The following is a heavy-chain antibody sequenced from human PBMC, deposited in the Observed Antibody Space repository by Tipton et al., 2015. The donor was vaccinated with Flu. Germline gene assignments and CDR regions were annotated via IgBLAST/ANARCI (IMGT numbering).Heavy chain of an antibody. CDR2: IYYSGST. D-gene: IGHD6-13*01. CDR1: GGSISSGGYY. J-gene: IGHJ3*02. CDR3: ASYDHRHIYSSSWAGARRAFDI. V-gene: IGHV4-31*02. Sequence: LRLSCTVSGGSISSGGYYWSWIRQHPGKGLEWIGYIYYSGSTYYNPSLKSRVTISVDTSKNQFSLKLSSVTAADTAVYYCASYDHRHIYSSSWAGARRAFDIWGQGTMVTLSS.